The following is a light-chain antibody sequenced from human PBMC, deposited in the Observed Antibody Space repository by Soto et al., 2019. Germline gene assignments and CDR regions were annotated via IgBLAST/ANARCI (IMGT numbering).Light chain of an antibody. CDR1: TIGGTS. Sequence: SYHLIQPPSVSLAPGQTARITCVGDTIGGTSVHWYHQQPAQAPMLVVHDDTDRPSGIPERFSGSKYGNTATLTISWVEAGDEADYYCQVWDSSSDHFVFGTGTKVTVL. CDR2: DDT. V-gene: IGLV3-21*02. J-gene: IGLJ1*01. CDR3: QVWDSSSDHFV.